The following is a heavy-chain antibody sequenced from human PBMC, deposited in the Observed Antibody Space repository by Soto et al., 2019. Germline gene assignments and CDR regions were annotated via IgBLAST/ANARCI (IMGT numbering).Heavy chain of an antibody. D-gene: IGHD2-21*02. CDR2: IYYSGST. J-gene: IGHJ5*02. CDR1: GGSISSSSYY. CDR3: ARSAVVTLVAFWFDP. V-gene: IGHV4-39*01. Sequence: QLQLQESGPGLVKPSETLSLTCTVSGGSISSSSYYWGWIRQPPGKGLEWIGSIYYSGSTYYNPSLKSRVTISVDTSKNQFSLKLSSVTAADTAVYYCARSAVVTLVAFWFDPWGQGTLVTVSS.